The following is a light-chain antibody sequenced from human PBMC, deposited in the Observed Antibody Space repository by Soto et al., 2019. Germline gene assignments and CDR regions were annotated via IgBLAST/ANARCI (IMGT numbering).Light chain of an antibody. J-gene: IGLJ2*01. V-gene: IGLV1-44*01. CDR1: SSNIGRTT. CDR2: SNG. Sequence: QSVLTQPPSASGTPGQRVTISCSGSSSNIGRTTVNWFQQLPGTAPKLLIYSNGQRSSGVPDRFSGSKSGTSASLAISGLQSEDEADYYCAAWDDSLKGPVFGGGTKLTVL. CDR3: AAWDDSLKGPV.